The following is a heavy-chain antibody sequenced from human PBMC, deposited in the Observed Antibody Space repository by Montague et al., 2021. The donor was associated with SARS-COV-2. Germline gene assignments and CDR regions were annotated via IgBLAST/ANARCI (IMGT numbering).Heavy chain of an antibody. CDR1: GFSLSISGLC. D-gene: IGHD2-15*01. CDR2: IDWDDDK. Sequence: PALVKPTQTLTLTCTFSGFSLSISGLCVSWIRQPPGKALEWLARIDWDDDKYYSTSLKTRLTISKDTSKNQVVLTMTKMDPVDTATYYCARIGGGGSCYSRALDIWRQGTMVTVSS. CDR3: ARIGGGGSCYSRALDI. V-gene: IGHV2-70*11. J-gene: IGHJ3*02.